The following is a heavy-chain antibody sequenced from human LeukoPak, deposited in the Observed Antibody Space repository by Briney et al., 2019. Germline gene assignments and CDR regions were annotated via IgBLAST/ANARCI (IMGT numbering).Heavy chain of an antibody. CDR2: IYHSGST. D-gene: IGHD3-3*01. V-gene: IGHV4-38-2*01. CDR3: ARRIRFLEWPQEDAFDI. J-gene: IGHJ3*02. Sequence: SETLSFTCAVSGYSISSGYYWGWIRQPPGKGLEWIASIYHSGSTYYNPSLKSRVTISVDTSKNQFSLKLSSVTAADTAVYYCARRIRFLEWPQEDAFDIWGQGTMVTVSS. CDR1: GYSISSGYY.